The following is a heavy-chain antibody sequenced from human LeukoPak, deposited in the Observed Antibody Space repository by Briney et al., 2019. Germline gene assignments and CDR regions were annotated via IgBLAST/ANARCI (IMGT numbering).Heavy chain of an antibody. Sequence: SETLSLTCAVYGGSFSSYYWTWIRQPPGKGLEWIGEVNYSGGTKYNPSLKSRVTISIDTSKNQFSLKLSSVTAADTAVYYCARSLYYYGADAFDIWGQGTMVTVSS. D-gene: IGHD3-10*01. CDR3: ARSLYYYGADAFDI. J-gene: IGHJ3*02. V-gene: IGHV4-34*01. CDR2: VNYSGGT. CDR1: GGSFSSYY.